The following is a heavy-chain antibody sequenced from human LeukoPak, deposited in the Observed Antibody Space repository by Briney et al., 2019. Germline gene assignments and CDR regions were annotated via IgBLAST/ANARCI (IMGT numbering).Heavy chain of an antibody. V-gene: IGHV3-7*01. D-gene: IGHD4-17*01. CDR2: IKQDGSEK. J-gene: IGHJ4*02. CDR3: ARDLNGGDYAYYFDY. CDR1: GFTFSSYW. Sequence: PGVSLRLSCAASGFTFSSYWMSWVRQAPGKGLEWVANIKQDGSEKYYVDSVKGRFTISRDNAKNSLYLQMNSLRAEDTAVYYCARDLNGGDYAYYFDYWGQGTLVTVSS.